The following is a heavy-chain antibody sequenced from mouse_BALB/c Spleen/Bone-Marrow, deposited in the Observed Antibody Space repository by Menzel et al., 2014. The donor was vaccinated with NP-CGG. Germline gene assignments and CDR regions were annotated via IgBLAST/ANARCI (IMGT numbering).Heavy chain of an antibody. CDR1: GFTFSSFG. D-gene: IGHD1-2*01. CDR2: INGSSNTI. V-gene: IGHV5-17*02. Sequence: EVMLVESGGGLVQPGGSRKLSCAASGFTFSSFGMHWIRQAPEKGLEWVAYINGSSNTIYYADTVKGRFTISRDNPKNTLFLQMTSLRSEDTAMYFCARGTTALRYFDVWGAGTTVTVSS. J-gene: IGHJ1*01. CDR3: ARGTTALRYFDV.